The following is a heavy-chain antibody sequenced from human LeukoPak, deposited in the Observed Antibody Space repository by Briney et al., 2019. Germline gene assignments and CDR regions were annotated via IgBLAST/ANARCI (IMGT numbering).Heavy chain of an antibody. Sequence: SETLSLTCTVSGGSISSYYWSWIRQPPGKGLEWIGYIYYSGSTNYNPSLKSRVTISVDTSKNQFSLKLSSVTAADTAVYYCARRRSGYSYGLWGQGTLVTVSS. J-gene: IGHJ4*02. CDR1: GGSISSYY. CDR2: IYYSGST. V-gene: IGHV4-59*08. CDR3: ARRRSGYSYGL. D-gene: IGHD5-18*01.